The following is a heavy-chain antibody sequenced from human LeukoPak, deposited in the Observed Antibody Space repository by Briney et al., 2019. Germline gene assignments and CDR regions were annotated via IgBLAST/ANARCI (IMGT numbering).Heavy chain of an antibody. J-gene: IGHJ5*02. CDR3: ARRRAEGGSNGHYNWFDP. Sequence: KPSETLSLTCTVSGDSINAYYWGWIRQPPGKGLEWIGYIYFSGTTKYNPSLESRVTISVDTSENQFSLKLSSVTAADTAVYYCARRRAEGGSNGHYNWFDPWGQGILVTVSS. V-gene: IGHV4-59*08. D-gene: IGHD6-13*01. CDR1: GDSINAYY. CDR2: IYFSGTT.